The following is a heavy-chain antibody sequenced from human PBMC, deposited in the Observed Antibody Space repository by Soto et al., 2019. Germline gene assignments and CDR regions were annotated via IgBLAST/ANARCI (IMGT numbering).Heavy chain of an antibody. Sequence: QVQLQESGPGLVKPSETLSLTCTVSGGSISSYYWSWIRQPPGKGLEWIGYIYYSGSTNYNPSLKSRVTISVDTSKNQFSLKLSSVTAADTAVYYCASIFNHYDSSGYYYRAFDIWGQGTMVTVSS. J-gene: IGHJ3*02. CDR3: ASIFNHYDSSGYYYRAFDI. CDR2: IYYSGST. D-gene: IGHD3-22*01. V-gene: IGHV4-59*01. CDR1: GGSISSYY.